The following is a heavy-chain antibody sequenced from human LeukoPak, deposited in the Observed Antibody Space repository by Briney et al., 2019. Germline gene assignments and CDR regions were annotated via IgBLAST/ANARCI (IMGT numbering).Heavy chain of an antibody. D-gene: IGHD3-10*01. J-gene: IGHJ4*02. CDR3: AREGPYGSPSLDY. CDR2: ISRSSRYI. V-gene: IGHV3-21*01. Sequence: GGSLRLSCAASGFTVSRNYMSWVRQAPGKGLEWVSGISRSSRYIDYTDSVKGRFTISRDNAKNSVYLEMNSLRAEDTAVYFCAREGPYGSPSLDYWGQGTLVTVSS. CDR1: GFTVSRNY.